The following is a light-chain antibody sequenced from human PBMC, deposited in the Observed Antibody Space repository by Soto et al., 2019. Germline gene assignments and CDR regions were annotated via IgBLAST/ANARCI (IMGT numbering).Light chain of an antibody. CDR1: QSLLHSDGYNY. V-gene: IGKV2-28*01. CDR2: LGS. Sequence: DIVLTQSQLSLPVTPGEPATISCRSRQSLLHSDGYNYVDWYLQKPGQSPQLLIYLGSYRASGVPDRFSGSVSGTDYTLKISRGEAEDVVVYYCMEALRTWTFGEGTKVEIK. CDR3: MEALRTWT. J-gene: IGKJ1*01.